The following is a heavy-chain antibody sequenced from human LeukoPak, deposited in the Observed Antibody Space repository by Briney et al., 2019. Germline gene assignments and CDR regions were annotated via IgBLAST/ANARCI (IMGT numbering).Heavy chain of an antibody. J-gene: IGHJ4*02. CDR2: INWNSGSL. Sequence: GGSLRLSCAASGFTVSSNYMSWVRQAPGKGLEWVSCINWNSGSLAYADSVKGRFTVSRDNAKNSLHLQMNSLRVEDTALYYCAKDSGYSYEQFDYWGQGTLVTVSS. CDR3: AKDSGYSYEQFDY. V-gene: IGHV3-9*01. CDR1: GFTVSSNY. D-gene: IGHD5-18*01.